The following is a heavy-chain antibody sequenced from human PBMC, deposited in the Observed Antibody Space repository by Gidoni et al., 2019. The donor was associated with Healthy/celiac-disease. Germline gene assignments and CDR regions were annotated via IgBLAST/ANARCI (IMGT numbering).Heavy chain of an antibody. V-gene: IGHV4-34*01. CDR3: ARGRSMHYYDSSGYPDAFDI. CDR2: INHSGST. CDR1: GGSFSGYY. J-gene: IGHJ3*02. Sequence: QVQLQQWGAGLLKPSETLSLTCAVYGGSFSGYYWSWIRQPPGKGLEWIGEINHSGSTNHNPSLKSRVTRSVDTSKNQFSLKRSAVTAADTAVYYCARGRSMHYYDSSGYPDAFDIWGQGTMVTVSS. D-gene: IGHD3-22*01.